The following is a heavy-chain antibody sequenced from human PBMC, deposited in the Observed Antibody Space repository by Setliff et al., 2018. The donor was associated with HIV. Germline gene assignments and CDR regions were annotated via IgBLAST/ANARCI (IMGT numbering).Heavy chain of an antibody. CDR1: GYTFTSHG. CDR2: ISPNNGAA. J-gene: IGHJ3*01. D-gene: IGHD6-6*01. Sequence: RASVKVSCKASGYTFTSHGISWVRQAPGQGLEWIGRISPNNGAAEYAPKFQGRVSMTLDTSISTAYLEIPRLTSDDAAVYFCARPRVFDSFDVWGQGTKVTVSS. V-gene: IGHV1-2*06. CDR3: ARPRVFDSFDV.